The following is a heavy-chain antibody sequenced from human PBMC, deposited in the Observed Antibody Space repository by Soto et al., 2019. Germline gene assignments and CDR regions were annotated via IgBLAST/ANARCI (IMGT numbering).Heavy chain of an antibody. CDR2: IYHSGST. V-gene: IGHV4-30-4*01. Sequence: SETLSLTCTVSGGSISSGDYYWSWIRQPPGKGLEWIGYIYHSGSTYYNPSLKSRVTISVDTSKNQFSLKLSSVTAADTAVYYCAREGGIVGATAADYWGQGTLVTVSS. D-gene: IGHD1-26*01. CDR1: GGSISSGDYY. CDR3: AREGGIVGATAADY. J-gene: IGHJ4*02.